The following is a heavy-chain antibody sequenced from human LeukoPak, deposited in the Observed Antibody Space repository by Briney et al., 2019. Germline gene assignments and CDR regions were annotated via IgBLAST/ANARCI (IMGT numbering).Heavy chain of an antibody. Sequence: SETLSLTCAVYGGSFSGYYWSWIRQPPGKGLEWIGEINHSGSTNYNPSLKSRVTISVDTSKNQFSLKLSSVTAADTAVYYCARAFDGYNPYDFDYWGQGTLVTVSS. D-gene: IGHD5-24*01. V-gene: IGHV4-34*01. CDR3: ARAFDGYNPYDFDY. CDR1: GGSFSGYY. J-gene: IGHJ4*02. CDR2: INHSGST.